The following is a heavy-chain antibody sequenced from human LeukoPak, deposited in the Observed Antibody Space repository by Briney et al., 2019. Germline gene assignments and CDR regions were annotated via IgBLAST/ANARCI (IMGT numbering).Heavy chain of an antibody. CDR3: ARGPYCSGGSCHFDY. Sequence: SGTLSLTCAVSGGSISSSNWWIWVRQPPGKGLEWIGEIYHSGSTNYNPSLKSRVTISVDKSKNQFSLKLTSVTAADTAVYYCARGPYCSGGSCHFDYWGQGTLVTVSP. V-gene: IGHV4-4*02. D-gene: IGHD2-15*01. J-gene: IGHJ4*02. CDR2: IYHSGST. CDR1: GGSISSSNW.